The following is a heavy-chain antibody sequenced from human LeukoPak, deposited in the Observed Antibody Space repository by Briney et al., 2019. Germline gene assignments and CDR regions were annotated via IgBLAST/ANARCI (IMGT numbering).Heavy chain of an antibody. D-gene: IGHD5-18*01. CDR3: ARDQYSYGLGPFDP. J-gene: IGHJ5*02. Sequence: PSETLSLTCTVSGGSISSGGYYWSWIRQHPGKGLEWIGYISYSGSTYYNPSLKGRPTISVDSSKNQFSLRLTSVTAADTAVYYCARDQYSYGLGPFDPWGQGTLVTVSS. CDR2: ISYSGST. V-gene: IGHV4-31*03. CDR1: GGSISSGGYY.